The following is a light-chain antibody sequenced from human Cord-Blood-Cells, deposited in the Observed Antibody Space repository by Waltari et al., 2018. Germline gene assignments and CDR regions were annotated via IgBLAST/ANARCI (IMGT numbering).Light chain of an antibody. Sequence: DVVMTQSPLSLPVTLGQPASISCRSSQSLVHSDGNTYLNWFQQRPGQSPRRLIYKVSNRDSGVPDRCSGSGSGTDFTLKISRVEAEDVGVYYCMQGTHLYTFGQGTKLEIK. J-gene: IGKJ2*01. V-gene: IGKV2-30*02. CDR2: KVS. CDR1: QSLVHSDGNTY. CDR3: MQGTHLYT.